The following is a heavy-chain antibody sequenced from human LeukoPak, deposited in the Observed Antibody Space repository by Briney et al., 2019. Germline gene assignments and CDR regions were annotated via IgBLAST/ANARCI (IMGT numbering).Heavy chain of an antibody. CDR2: IFGADTT. J-gene: IGHJ4*02. V-gene: IGHV3-53*01. CDR3: ARGGEILDY. Sequence: GGSLRLSRAATDFIVSDSHMSWVRQAPGRGLEWVSVIFGADTTFYADSVKGRFTISRDNLQNTVNLQMNSLRDDDTAVYYCARGGEILDYWGQGTQVTVSS. CDR1: DFIVSDSH. D-gene: IGHD3-16*01.